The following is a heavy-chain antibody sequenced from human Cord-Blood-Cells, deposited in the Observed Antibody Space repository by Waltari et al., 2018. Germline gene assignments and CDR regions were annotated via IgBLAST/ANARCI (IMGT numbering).Heavy chain of an antibody. CDR3: ARDQSDAFDI. V-gene: IGHV3-53*04. J-gene: IGHJ3*02. CDR1: GLTASSNY. CDR2: IYSGGST. Sequence: EVQLVESGGGLVQPGGYLILSCAASGLTASSNYLRWVPQAPGKGLEWVSVIYSGGSTYYADSVKGRFTISRHNYKNTLYLQMNSLIAEDTAVYYCARDQSDAFDIWGQGTMVTVSS.